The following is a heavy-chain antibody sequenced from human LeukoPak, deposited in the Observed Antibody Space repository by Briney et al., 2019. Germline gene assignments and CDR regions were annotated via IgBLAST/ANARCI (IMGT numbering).Heavy chain of an antibody. J-gene: IGHJ4*02. CDR3: ARARGSWASYYFDY. CDR1: GYSISSGYY. D-gene: IGHD1-26*01. Sequence: SETLSLTCTVSGYSISSGYYWGWIRQPPGKGLEWIGSIHHSGSTYYNPSLKSRVTISVDTSKNQFSLKLSSVTAADTAVYYCARARGSWASYYFDYWGQGTLVTVSS. V-gene: IGHV4-38-2*02. CDR2: IHHSGST.